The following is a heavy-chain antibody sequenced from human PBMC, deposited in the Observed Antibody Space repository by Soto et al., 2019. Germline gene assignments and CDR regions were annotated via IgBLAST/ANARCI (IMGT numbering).Heavy chain of an antibody. CDR3: AHTTLGYCSSTSCAAYNWFDP. J-gene: IGHJ5*02. V-gene: IGHV2-5*02. Sequence: QITLKESGPTLVKPTQTLTLTCTFSGFSLSTSGVGVGWIRQPPGKALEWLALIYWDDDKRYSPSLKSRLTITNDTSKNQVVLTMTNMDPVDTATYYCAHTTLGYCSSTSCAAYNWFDPWGQGTLVTVSS. CDR1: GFSLSTSGVG. CDR2: IYWDDDK. D-gene: IGHD2-2*01.